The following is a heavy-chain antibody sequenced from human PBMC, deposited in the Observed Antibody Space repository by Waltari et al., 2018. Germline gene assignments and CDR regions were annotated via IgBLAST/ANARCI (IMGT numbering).Heavy chain of an antibody. V-gene: IGHV3-7*03. CDR3: IRDYGSPY. CDR2: INKDGTET. D-gene: IGHD6-19*01. CDR1: AFTLRNYW. Sequence: EAQQVESGGDLVQPGGSLRLPCVVAAFTLRNYWMSWVRQAPGKGLEWVANINKDGTETYYVDSVRGRFTISKDDAKNSVYLQMNSLKVEDTAVYYCIRDYGSPYWGQGTLVTVSS. J-gene: IGHJ4*02.